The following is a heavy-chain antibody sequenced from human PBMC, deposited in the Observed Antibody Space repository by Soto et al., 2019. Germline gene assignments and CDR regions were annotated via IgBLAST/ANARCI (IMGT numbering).Heavy chain of an antibody. CDR3: ARVVAAADNPYGMDV. CDR1: GGSISSYY. D-gene: IGHD6-13*01. J-gene: IGHJ6*02. V-gene: IGHV4-59*01. CDR2: IYYSGST. Sequence: SETLSLTCPVSGGSISSYYWSWIRQPPGKGLEWIGYIYYSGSTNYNPSLKSRVTISVDTSKNQFSLKLSSVTAADTAVYYCARVVAAADNPYGMDVWGQGTTVTVSS.